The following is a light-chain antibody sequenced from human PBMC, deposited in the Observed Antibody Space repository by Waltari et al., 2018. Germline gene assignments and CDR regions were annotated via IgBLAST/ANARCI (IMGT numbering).Light chain of an antibody. V-gene: IGLV3-21*02. Sequence: SYVLTQPPSVSVAPGQTARITCGGDNIGSISLHWCQQKPGQAPVLVVYDDNDRPSGIPERFSGFNYGNTATLTISRVEAGDEADFYCQVWDRTTDHPVVIGGGTKLTVL. CDR3: QVWDRTTDHPVV. CDR1: NIGSIS. J-gene: IGLJ2*01. CDR2: DDN.